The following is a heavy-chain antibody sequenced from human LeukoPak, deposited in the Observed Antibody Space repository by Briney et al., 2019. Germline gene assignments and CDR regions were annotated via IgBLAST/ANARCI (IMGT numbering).Heavy chain of an antibody. D-gene: IGHD1-26*01. CDR2: ISYDGSNK. V-gene: IGHV3-30*18. CDR1: GFTFSSYG. Sequence: GGSLRLSCAASGFTFSSYGMHWVRQAPGKGLEWVAVISYDGSNKYYADSVKGRFTISRDNSKNTLYLQMNSLRAEDTAVYYCGKSGKMGSEVGATDWPTYGMDVWGQGTTVTVSS. J-gene: IGHJ6*02. CDR3: GKSGKMGSEVGATDWPTYGMDV.